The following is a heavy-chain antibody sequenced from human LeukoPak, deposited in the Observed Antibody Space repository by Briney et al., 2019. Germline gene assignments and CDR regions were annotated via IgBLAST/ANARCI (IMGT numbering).Heavy chain of an antibody. D-gene: IGHD3-10*01. CDR3: AKDDAGVPDS. J-gene: IGHJ5*01. Sequence: GGSLRLSCVGSGFTIHDHAMHWVRQAPGKGLEWVSGIDWNSGRIGYADSVKGRFTISRDDSKNTLALQMNSLRLDDTAIYYCAKDDAGVPDSWGQGTLVLVSS. CDR2: IDWNSGRI. V-gene: IGHV3-9*01. CDR1: GFTIHDHA.